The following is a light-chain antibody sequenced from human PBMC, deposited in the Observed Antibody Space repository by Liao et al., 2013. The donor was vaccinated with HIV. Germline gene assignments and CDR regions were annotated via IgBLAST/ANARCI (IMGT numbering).Light chain of an antibody. J-gene: IGLJ3*02. CDR2: QDS. CDR1: NLGDKY. CDR3: QAWDGTTVV. Sequence: SYELTQAPSVSVSPGQTASITCSGDNLGDKYVCWYQQKPGQSPVLVIYQDSRRSSGIPERFSGSNSGNTATLTISGTQPMDEADYYCQAWDGTTVVFGGGTKLTVL. V-gene: IGLV3-1*01.